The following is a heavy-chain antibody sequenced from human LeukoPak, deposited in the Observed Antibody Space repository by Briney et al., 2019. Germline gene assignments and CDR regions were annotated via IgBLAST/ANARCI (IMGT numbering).Heavy chain of an antibody. CDR2: ISYSGTT. V-gene: IGHV4-39*02. CDR1: GGSISSSLYY. Sequence: PSETLSLTCTVSGGSISSSLYYWNWIRQPPGKGLEWIGSISYSGTTSYNPSLNSRVTISVDTSKNHFSLRLTSVTAADTAIYYCTRMPTGYPNWFDPWGQGAPVTVSS. D-gene: IGHD3-9*01. CDR3: TRMPTGYPNWFDP. J-gene: IGHJ5*02.